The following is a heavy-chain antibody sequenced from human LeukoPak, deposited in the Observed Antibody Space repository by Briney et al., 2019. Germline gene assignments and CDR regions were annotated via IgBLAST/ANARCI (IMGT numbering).Heavy chain of an antibody. J-gene: IGHJ4*02. D-gene: IGHD5-18*01. CDR2: ISYDGSNK. Sequence: GRSLRLSCAASGFTISSYAMHWVRQTPGKGLAWVAVISYDGSNKYYADSVKGRFTISRDNSKNTLYLQMNSLRAEDTAVYYCARDFVDTAMVTPGYWGQGTLVTVSS. CDR1: GFTISSYA. CDR3: ARDFVDTAMVTPGY. V-gene: IGHV3-30-3*01.